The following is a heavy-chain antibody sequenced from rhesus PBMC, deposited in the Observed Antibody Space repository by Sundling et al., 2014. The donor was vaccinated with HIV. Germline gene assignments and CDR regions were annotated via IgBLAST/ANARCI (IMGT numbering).Heavy chain of an antibody. J-gene: IGHJ6*01. Sequence: QVQLVQSGTDVKKPGASVKVSCKASGFTFGSYGINWVRQAPGQGLEWMGMIMPLDGTTNYAEKFQGRVTITADMSTKTAYMEVNSLRSEDTAVYYCARGRYDYGLDSWGQGSSSPS. CDR3: ARGRYDYGLDS. V-gene: IGHV1-198*02. CDR2: IMPLDGTT. CDR1: GFTFGSYG. D-gene: IGHD3-40*01.